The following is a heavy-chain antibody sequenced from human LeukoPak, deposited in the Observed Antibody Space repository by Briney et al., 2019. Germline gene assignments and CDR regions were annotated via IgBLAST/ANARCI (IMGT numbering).Heavy chain of an antibody. CDR2: ISSSGSAI. CDR3: ARARRDCSGGSCYPDYNWFDP. D-gene: IGHD2-15*01. J-gene: IGHJ5*02. V-gene: IGHV3-48*03. CDR1: GFTFSSYE. Sequence: GGSLRLSCAASGFTFSSYEMNWVRQAPGKGLDWVSYISSSGSAIYYADSVKGRFTISRDNAKNSLYLQMNSLRAEDTAVYYCARARRDCSGGSCYPDYNWFDPWGQGALVTVSS.